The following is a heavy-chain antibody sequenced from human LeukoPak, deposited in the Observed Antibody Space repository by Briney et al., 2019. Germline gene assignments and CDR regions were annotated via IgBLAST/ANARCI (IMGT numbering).Heavy chain of an antibody. J-gene: IGHJ4*02. CDR2: IKQDGSEK. V-gene: IGHV3-7*01. Sequence: GGSLRLSCAASGFTFSSYWMSWVRQAPGKGLEWVANIKQDGSEKYYVDSVKGRFTISGDNAKNSLYLQMNSLRAEDTAVYYCARVGGYCSSTSCYPFDYWGQGTLVTVSS. CDR3: ARVGGYCSSTSCYPFDY. D-gene: IGHD2-2*01. CDR1: GFTFSSYW.